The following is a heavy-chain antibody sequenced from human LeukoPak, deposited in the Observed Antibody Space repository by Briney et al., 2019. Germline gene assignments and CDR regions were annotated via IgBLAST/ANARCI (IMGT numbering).Heavy chain of an antibody. V-gene: IGHV1-18*01. CDR3: ASRFLEWLDY. J-gene: IGHJ4*02. CDR1: GYTFTSYG. Sequence: ASVKVSCKASGYTFTSYGISWVRQAPGQGLEWMGWISAYNGNTNYAQKFQGRVTMTRDTSISTAYMELSRLRSDDTAVYYCASRFLEWLDYWGQGTLVTVSS. CDR2: ISAYNGNT. D-gene: IGHD3-3*01.